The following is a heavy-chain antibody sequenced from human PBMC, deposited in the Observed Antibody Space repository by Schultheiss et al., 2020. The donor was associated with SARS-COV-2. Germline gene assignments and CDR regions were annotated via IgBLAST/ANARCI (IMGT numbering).Heavy chain of an antibody. V-gene: IGHV5-51*01. Sequence: GESLKISCKGSGYSFTSYWISWVRQMPGKGLDWMGIIYPGDSDTRYSPSFQGQVTISADKSISAAYLQWSSLKASDTAMYYCASTAYYYDSLGYPGAFDIWGHGAMVTVSS. J-gene: IGHJ3*02. CDR3: ASTAYYYDSLGYPGAFDI. D-gene: IGHD3-22*01. CDR2: IYPGDSDT. CDR1: GYSFTSYW.